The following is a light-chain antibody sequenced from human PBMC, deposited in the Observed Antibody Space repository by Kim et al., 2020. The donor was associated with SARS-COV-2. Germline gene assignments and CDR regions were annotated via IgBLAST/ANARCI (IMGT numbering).Light chain of an antibody. CDR2: EVS. Sequence: QSALTQPPSASGSPGQSVTISCTGTSSDVGGYNYVSWYQQHPGRAPRLMIYEVSKRPSGVPDRFSGSKSDNTASLTVSGLQAEDEAHYYCTSYAGSNNWVFGRGTKLPVL. CDR3: TSYAGSNNWV. V-gene: IGLV2-8*01. CDR1: SSDVGGYNY. J-gene: IGLJ3*02.